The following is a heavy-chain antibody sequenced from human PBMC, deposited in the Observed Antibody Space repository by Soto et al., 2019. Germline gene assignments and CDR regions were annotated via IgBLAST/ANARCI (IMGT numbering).Heavy chain of an antibody. V-gene: IGHV4-59*01. D-gene: IGHD1-1*01. Sequence: SETMRLPCTVAGGTSISYNWSWIRQTTGKGLEWIGYSHYSGSPKYIPSLKSRVTISVDTYRNQVSLKSSSVTAADSAVYFCARAAYQVLQPFCYGMDVWGQGTTDTVSS. CDR3: ARAAYQVLQPFCYGMDV. CDR1: GGTSISYN. J-gene: IGHJ6*02. CDR2: SHYSGSP.